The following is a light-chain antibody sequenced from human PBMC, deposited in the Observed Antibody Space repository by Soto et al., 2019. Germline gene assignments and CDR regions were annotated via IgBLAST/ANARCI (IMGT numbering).Light chain of an antibody. CDR2: AAS. CDR3: QQYYSYLPT. V-gene: IGKV1-17*01. Sequence: DIQMTQSSSSLSASVGDRVTITCRASQGIRNDLGWYQQKPGKAPKLLIYAASTLQSGVPSRFSGSGSGTDFTLTISCLQSEDFATYYCQQYYSYLPTFGQGTRLEIK. CDR1: QGIRND. J-gene: IGKJ5*01.